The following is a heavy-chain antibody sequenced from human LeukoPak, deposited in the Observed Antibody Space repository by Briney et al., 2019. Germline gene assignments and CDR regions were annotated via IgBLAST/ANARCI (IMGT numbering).Heavy chain of an antibody. D-gene: IGHD6-13*01. J-gene: IGHJ6*02. Sequence: SETLSLTCTVSGSSISSYYWSWIRQPPGKGLEWIGYIYYSGSTNYNPSLKSRVTISVDTSKNQFSLKLSSVTAADTAVYYCARDIIAAAGYDYYGMDVWGQGTTVTVSS. CDR2: IYYSGST. CDR1: GSSISSYY. V-gene: IGHV4-59*01. CDR3: ARDIIAAAGYDYYGMDV.